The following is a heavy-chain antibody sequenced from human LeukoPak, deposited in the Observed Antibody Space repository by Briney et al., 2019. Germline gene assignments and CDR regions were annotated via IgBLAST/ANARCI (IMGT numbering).Heavy chain of an antibody. CDR1: GYIFSDYW. J-gene: IGHJ4*02. CDR2: IDPASGIT. D-gene: IGHD3-16*01. V-gene: IGHV1-2*02. Sequence: SSVKVSCKASGYIFSDYWIHWVRQAPGRGLECLGWIDPASGITNQPQKFQGRITVTRDTSASTVYMDLTGLTTDDTALYYCARVGAPGGLRPYHYYYWGQGTLVTVSS. CDR3: ARVGAPGGLRPYHYYY.